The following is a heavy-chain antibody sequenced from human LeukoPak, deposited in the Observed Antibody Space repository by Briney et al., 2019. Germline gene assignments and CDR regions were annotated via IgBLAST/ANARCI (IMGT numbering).Heavy chain of an antibody. CDR3: ARGRGGSYHY. Sequence: PGGSLRLSCAASGFIFSHYWMHWVRQAPGKGLVWVSRINTDGSTTTYADSVKGRFTISRDNAKNTLYLQMNSLRVEDTAVYYCARGRGGSYHYWGQGTLVTVSS. V-gene: IGHV3-74*01. J-gene: IGHJ4*02. CDR2: INTDGSTT. D-gene: IGHD1-26*01. CDR1: GFIFSHYW.